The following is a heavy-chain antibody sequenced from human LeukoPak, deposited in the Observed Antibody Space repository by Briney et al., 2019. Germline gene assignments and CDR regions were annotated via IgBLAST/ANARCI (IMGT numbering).Heavy chain of an antibody. CDR3: ARGDDYGDYEI. CDR2: IYYSGGT. V-gene: IGHV4-59*01. CDR1: GGSISSYY. J-gene: IGHJ4*02. Sequence: SETLSLTCTVSGGSISSYYWSWIRQPPGKGLEWIGYIYYSGGTNYNPSLKSRVTISVDTSKNQFSLKLSSVTAADTAVYYCARGDDYGDYEIWGQGTLVTVSS. D-gene: IGHD4-17*01.